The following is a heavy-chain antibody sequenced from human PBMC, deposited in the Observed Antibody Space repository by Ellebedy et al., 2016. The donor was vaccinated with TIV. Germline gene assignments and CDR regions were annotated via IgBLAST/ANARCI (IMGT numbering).Heavy chain of an antibody. CDR2: INPTSGSS. V-gene: IGHV1-46*01. Sequence: ASVKVSCKASGYTFTSYFLYWVRHAPGQGLEWLGIINPTSGSSNYAQKFQGRVTVTRDTSTSTVYMELSSLRSEDTAVYYCARGDNYYYDSSGYYDGYWGQGTLVTVSS. J-gene: IGHJ4*02. D-gene: IGHD3-22*01. CDR3: ARGDNYYYDSSGYYDGY. CDR1: GYTFTSYF.